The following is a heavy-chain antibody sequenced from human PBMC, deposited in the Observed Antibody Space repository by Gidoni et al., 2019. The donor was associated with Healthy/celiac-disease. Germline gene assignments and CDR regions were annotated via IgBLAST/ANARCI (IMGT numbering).Heavy chain of an antibody. D-gene: IGHD3-3*01. J-gene: IGHJ5*02. Sequence: EVQLVESGGGLVQPGGSLRLSCAASGFPFSSYAMHWVRQAPGKGLEYVSAISSNGGSTYYANSVKGRFTISRDNSKNTLYLQMGSLRAEDMAVYYCARGWTIFGVVPIGWGYSWFDPWGQGTLVTVSS. CDR1: GFPFSSYA. CDR2: ISSNGGST. V-gene: IGHV3-64*01. CDR3: ARGWTIFGVVPIGWGYSWFDP.